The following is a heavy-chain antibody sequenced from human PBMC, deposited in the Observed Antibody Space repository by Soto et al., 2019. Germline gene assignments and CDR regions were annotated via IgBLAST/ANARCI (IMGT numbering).Heavy chain of an antibody. CDR2: MNPNSGNT. D-gene: IGHD2-2*01. J-gene: IGHJ5*02. CDR3: ARVCEGYCSSTSCYWFDP. Sequence: ASVKVSCKASGYTFTSYDINWVRQATGQGLEWMGWMNPNSGNTGYAQKFQGRVTMTRNTSISTAYMELSSLRSEDTAVYYCARVCEGYCSSTSCYWFDPWGQGTLGTVSS. V-gene: IGHV1-8*01. CDR1: GYTFTSYD.